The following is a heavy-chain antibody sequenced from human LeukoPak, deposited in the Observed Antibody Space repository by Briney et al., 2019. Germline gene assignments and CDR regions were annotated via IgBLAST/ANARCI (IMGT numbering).Heavy chain of an antibody. D-gene: IGHD2-8*02. J-gene: IGHJ4*02. CDR1: GFTFSTFA. Sequence: GGSLRLSCAASGFTFSTFAMIWVRQPPGKGLEWVSSIFPSGGEIHYADSVRGRFTISRDNSKSTLSLQMNSLRAEDTAIYYCATYRQVLLLFESWGQGTLVTVSS. CDR3: ATYRQVLLLFES. V-gene: IGHV3-23*01. CDR2: IFPSGGEI.